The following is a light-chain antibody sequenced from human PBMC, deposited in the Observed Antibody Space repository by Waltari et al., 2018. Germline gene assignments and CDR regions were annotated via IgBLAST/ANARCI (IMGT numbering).Light chain of an antibody. Sequence: QSVLTQPPSVSGAPGQRVTISRSASGSTTAAGYDVHGYRQLPGKAPTLLIYGVNTRPPGVSDRFSGSQFDTSASLAIAGLQADDEADYYCQSYDTTLSVVFGGGTKLTVL. CDR2: GVN. CDR1: GSTTAAGYD. V-gene: IGLV1-40*01. J-gene: IGLJ2*01. CDR3: QSYDTTLSVV.